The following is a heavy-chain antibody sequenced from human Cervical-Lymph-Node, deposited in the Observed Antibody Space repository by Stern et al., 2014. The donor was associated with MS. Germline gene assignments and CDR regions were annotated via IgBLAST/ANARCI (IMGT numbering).Heavy chain of an antibody. Sequence: DQLVESGGGVVQPGRSLRLSCAASGFTFSSYGMHWVRQAPGKGLEWVAVISYDGSNKYYADYVKGRFTISRDNSKTTLYLQMNSLRAEDTAVYYCAKEEVGSFDYWGQGTLVTVSS. CDR1: GFTFSSYG. CDR3: AKEEVGSFDY. D-gene: IGHD2-2*03. CDR2: ISYDGSNK. V-gene: IGHV3-30*18. J-gene: IGHJ4*02.